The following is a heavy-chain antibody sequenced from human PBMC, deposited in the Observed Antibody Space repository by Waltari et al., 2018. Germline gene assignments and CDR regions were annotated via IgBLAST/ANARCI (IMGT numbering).Heavy chain of an antibody. Sequence: QVLLVQSGAEVKKPGASVKVSCKASGYIFTNYYLHWVRQAPGQGPEWMGWVNTDTGNANYAHNFRGRVTMTWDRSINTAFMDLSGLTSDDTAVYYCARDRTTMAARPGDYWGQGTLVTVSS. CDR2: VNTDTGNA. J-gene: IGHJ4*02. V-gene: IGHV1-2*02. CDR1: GYIFTNYY. D-gene: IGHD6-6*01. CDR3: ARDRTTMAARPGDY.